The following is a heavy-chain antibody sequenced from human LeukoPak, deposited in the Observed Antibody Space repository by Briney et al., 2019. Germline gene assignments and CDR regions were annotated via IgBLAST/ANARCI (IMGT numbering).Heavy chain of an antibody. Sequence: SETLSLTCTVSGGSISSYYWSWIRQPAGKGLEWIGRIYTSGSTNYNPSLKSRVTMSVDTSKNQFSLKLSSVTAADTAVYYCARDKSYGSGSYHTSNWFDPWGQGTLVTVSS. J-gene: IGHJ5*02. V-gene: IGHV4-4*07. D-gene: IGHD3-10*01. CDR2: IYTSGST. CDR1: GGSISSYY. CDR3: ARDKSYGSGSYHTSNWFDP.